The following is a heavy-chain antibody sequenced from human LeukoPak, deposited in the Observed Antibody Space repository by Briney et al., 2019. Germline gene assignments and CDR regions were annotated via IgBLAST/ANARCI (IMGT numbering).Heavy chain of an antibody. J-gene: IGHJ4*02. D-gene: IGHD6-13*01. Sequence: PGGSLRLSCAASGFTFSNYAMSWVRQAPGKGLEWVSLISGSGGSTFYADSVKGRFTISRDNSKNTLYLQMNSLRAEDTAVYYCAKGLRERAASGPFDYWGQGTLVTVSS. V-gene: IGHV3-23*01. CDR2: ISGSGGST. CDR3: AKGLRERAASGPFDY. CDR1: GFTFSNYA.